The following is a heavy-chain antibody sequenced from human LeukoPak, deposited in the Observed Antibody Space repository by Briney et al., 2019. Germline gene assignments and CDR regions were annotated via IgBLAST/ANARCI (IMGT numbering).Heavy chain of an antibody. Sequence: GGSLRLSCAASGFTFKYYAMSWARQAPGKGLEWVSAISGSGDSTYYGDSVKGRFTISRDNSKNTLYLQMNSLRAEDTAVYYCAKTRPLDSSSWSHGDYWGQGTLVTVSS. CDR1: GFTFKYYA. V-gene: IGHV3-23*01. J-gene: IGHJ4*02. D-gene: IGHD6-13*01. CDR2: ISGSGDST. CDR3: AKTRPLDSSSWSHGDY.